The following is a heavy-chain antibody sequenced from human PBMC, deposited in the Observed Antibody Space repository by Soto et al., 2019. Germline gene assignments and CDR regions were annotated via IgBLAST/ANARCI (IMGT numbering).Heavy chain of an antibody. CDR2: IYTGGTT. CDR3: ARERSHSSSPYFDY. CDR1: GFTVSSSNY. Sequence: PGGSLRLSCVVSGFTVSSSNYMSWVRQAPGKGLEWVSVIYTGGTTYYADSVKGRFTISRDNSKNTVYLQMNSLRAEDTAVYYCARERSHSSSPYFDYWGQGTLVTVSS. D-gene: IGHD6-6*01. V-gene: IGHV3-53*05. J-gene: IGHJ4*02.